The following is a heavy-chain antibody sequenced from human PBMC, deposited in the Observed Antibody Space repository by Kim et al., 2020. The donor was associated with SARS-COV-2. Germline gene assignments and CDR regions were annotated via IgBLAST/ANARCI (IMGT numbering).Heavy chain of an antibody. Sequence: ASVKVSCKASGYTFTSYDINWVRQATGQGLEWMGWMNPNSGNTGYAQKFQGRVTMTRNTSISTADMELSILRTEDTAVYYCARGLAGCRSDCELDYWGQGTLVTVSS. V-gene: IGHV1-8*01. CDR1: GYTFTSYD. J-gene: IGHJ4*02. D-gene: IGHD2-21*02. CDR3: ARGLAGCRSDCELDY. CDR2: MNPNSGNT.